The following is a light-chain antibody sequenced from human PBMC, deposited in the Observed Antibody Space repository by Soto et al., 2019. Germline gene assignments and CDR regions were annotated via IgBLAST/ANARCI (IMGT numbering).Light chain of an antibody. J-gene: IGKJ3*01. CDR3: QQRSNLLFT. V-gene: IGKV3-11*01. CDR1: QSVSSY. CDR2: DAS. Sequence: EIVLTQSPATLSLSPGERATLSCRASQSVSSYLAWYQHKPGQAPRLLISDASNRATGIPARFSGSGSWTDFTLTISSLEPEDFAVYYCQQRSNLLFTFGPGTKVDIK.